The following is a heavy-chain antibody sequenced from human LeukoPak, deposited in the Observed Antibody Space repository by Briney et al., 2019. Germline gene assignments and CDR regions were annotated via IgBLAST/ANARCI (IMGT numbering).Heavy chain of an antibody. V-gene: IGHV1-2*02. CDR3: ARSSCSRTTCPDY. D-gene: IGHD2-2*01. CDR2: IDPKSDGT. Sequence: ASVRVSCKASGYTFIGYYMHWVRQAPGQGLEWMGWIDPKSDGTNYAQKFQGRVTMTRDTSVSTVYMELSRPSSDDTAVYYCARSSCSRTTCPDYWGQGTLVTVSS. CDR1: GYTFIGYY. J-gene: IGHJ4*02.